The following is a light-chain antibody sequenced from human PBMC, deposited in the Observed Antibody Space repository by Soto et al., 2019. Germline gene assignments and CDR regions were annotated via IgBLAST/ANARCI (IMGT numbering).Light chain of an antibody. V-gene: IGKV1-39*01. Sequence: DIQMTQFPSSLSASVGDSVTITCRASQSISSSINWYQQKPGKAPRLLIYAASTLQSGVPSGFSGSGSGTDFALTISSLQPENFATYYCQQTFTTPHTFGQGTKLEIK. J-gene: IGKJ2*01. CDR3: QQTFTTPHT. CDR2: AAS. CDR1: QSISSS.